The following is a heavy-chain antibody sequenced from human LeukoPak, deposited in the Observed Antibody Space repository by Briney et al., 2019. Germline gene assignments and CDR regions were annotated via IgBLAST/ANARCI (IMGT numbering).Heavy chain of an antibody. V-gene: IGHV3-33*01. J-gene: IGHJ4*02. CDR2: MWDDGTNE. CDR1: GFNFGIYG. CDR3: ARDRPYFDY. Sequence: GGSLRLSCTASGFNFGIYGMHWVRQAPGKGLEWVAVMWDDGTNEYYVESVKGRFTISRDNGKRTLYLQMNSLRAEDTAVYYCARDRPYFDYWGQGTLVTVSS.